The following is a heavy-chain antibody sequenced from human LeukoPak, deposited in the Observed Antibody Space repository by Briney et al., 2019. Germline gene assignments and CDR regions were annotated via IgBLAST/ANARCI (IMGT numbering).Heavy chain of an antibody. CDR2: ISNNGGYT. J-gene: IGHJ4*02. CDR3: AKQLGYCSDGSCYLPY. V-gene: IGHV3-23*01. D-gene: IGHD2-15*01. CDR1: GFTFSSSA. Sequence: GGSLRLSCAASGFTFSSSAMSWVRQAPGKGLEWVSAISNNGGYTYYADSVQGRFTISRDNSKSTLCPQMNGLRAEDTAVYYCAKQLGYCSDGSCYLPYWGQGTLVTVSS.